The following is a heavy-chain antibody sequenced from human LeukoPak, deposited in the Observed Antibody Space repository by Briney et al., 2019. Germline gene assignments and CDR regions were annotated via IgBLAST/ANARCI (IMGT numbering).Heavy chain of an antibody. CDR3: ARQRLLAAAGTGAYYYYGMDV. Sequence: GGSLRLSCAASGFTFSSYGMHWVRQAPGKGLEWVAVIWYDGSNKYYADSVKGRFTISRDNSKNTLYLQMNSLRAEDTAVYYCARQRLLAAAGTGAYYYYGMDVWGQGTTVTVSS. D-gene: IGHD6-13*01. CDR1: GFTFSSYG. J-gene: IGHJ6*02. V-gene: IGHV3-33*01. CDR2: IWYDGSNK.